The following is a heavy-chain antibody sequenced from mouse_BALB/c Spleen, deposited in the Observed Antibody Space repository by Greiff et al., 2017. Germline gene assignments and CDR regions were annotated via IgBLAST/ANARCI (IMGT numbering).Heavy chain of an antibody. V-gene: IGHV1S29*02. D-gene: IGHD2-14*01. Sequence: EVQLQQSGPELVKPGASVKISCKASGYTFTDYNMHWVKQSHGKSLEWIGYIYPYNGGTGYNQKFKSKATLTVDNSSSTAYMELRSLTSEDSAVYYCARRGYDGAWFAYWGQGTLVTVSA. CDR3: ARRGYDGAWFAY. CDR1: GYTFTDYN. CDR2: IYPYNGGT. J-gene: IGHJ3*01.